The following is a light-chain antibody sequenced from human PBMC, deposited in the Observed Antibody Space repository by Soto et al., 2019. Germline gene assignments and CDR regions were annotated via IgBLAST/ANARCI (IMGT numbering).Light chain of an antibody. CDR1: QSIGNW. Sequence: DIQITQSPSTLSASVGDRVTITCRASQSIGNWLAWYQQKPGKAPKLLIYDASSLESGVPSRFSGSGSGTEFTLTISSLQPDDFATYYCQYYNSYSEAFGQGTKVDIK. V-gene: IGKV1-5*01. CDR3: QYYNSYSEA. J-gene: IGKJ1*01. CDR2: DAS.